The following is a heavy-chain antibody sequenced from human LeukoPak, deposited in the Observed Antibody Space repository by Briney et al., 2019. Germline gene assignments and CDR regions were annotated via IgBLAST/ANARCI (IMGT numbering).Heavy chain of an antibody. CDR2: ISYDGSNK. Sequence: PGGSLRLSCAASGFTFSSYAMHWVRQAPGKGLEWVAVISYDGSNKYYADSVKGRFTISRDNSKNTLYLQMNSLRAEDTAVYYCARGGERQSSLIPPMAGPWGFDYWGQGTLVTVSS. CDR3: ARGGERQSSLIPPMAGPWGFDY. D-gene: IGHD6-19*01. V-gene: IGHV3-30*04. J-gene: IGHJ4*02. CDR1: GFTFSSYA.